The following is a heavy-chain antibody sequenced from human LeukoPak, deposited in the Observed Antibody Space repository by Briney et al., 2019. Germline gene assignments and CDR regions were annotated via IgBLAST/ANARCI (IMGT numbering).Heavy chain of an antibody. D-gene: IGHD3-10*01. CDR1: GYTFTTYA. CDR2: INTGNGDT. J-gene: IGHJ4*02. Sequence: ASVKVSCKASGYTFTTYAIHWVRQAPGQRLEWMGWINTGNGDTKYSQKFQGRVTITRDTSASTAYMELSSLRSEDTAVYYCARAQGTDWGQGTLVTVSS. CDR3: ARAQGTD. V-gene: IGHV1-3*04.